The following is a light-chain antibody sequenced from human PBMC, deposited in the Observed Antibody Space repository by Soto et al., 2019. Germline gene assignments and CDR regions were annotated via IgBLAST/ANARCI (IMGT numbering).Light chain of an antibody. J-gene: IGLJ1*01. CDR2: YDD. Sequence: QSVLTQPPSVSEAPTRRVTISCSGSSSNIGNNAVNWYQHLPGKAPKLLVYYDDLLPSGVSDRFSGSKSGTSASLAISGLQSEDEADYYCAAWDDRLNAFVFGTGTKVTVL. CDR3: AAWDDRLNAFV. V-gene: IGLV1-36*01. CDR1: SSNIGNNA.